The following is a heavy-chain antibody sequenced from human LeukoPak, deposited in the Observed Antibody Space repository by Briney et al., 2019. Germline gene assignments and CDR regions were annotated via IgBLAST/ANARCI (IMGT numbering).Heavy chain of an antibody. CDR1: GFTFSSYE. CDR3: ASHAHDYDSSGYFDS. J-gene: IGHJ4*02. D-gene: IGHD3-22*01. CDR2: ISVSGGSE. Sequence: GRSLRLSCAASGFTFSSYEMNWVRQAPGKGLEWVSGISVSGGSEYYADSVKGRFSVSRDNSKDTVYLQMNSLRAEDTAVYFCASHAHDYDSSGYFDSWGQGALVTVSS. V-gene: IGHV3-23*01.